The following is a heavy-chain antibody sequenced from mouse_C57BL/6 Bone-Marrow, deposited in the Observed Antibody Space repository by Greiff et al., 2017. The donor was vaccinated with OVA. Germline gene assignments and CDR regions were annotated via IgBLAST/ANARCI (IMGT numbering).Heavy chain of an antibody. J-gene: IGHJ2*01. CDR3: AKGLITTVVVENY. D-gene: IGHD1-1*01. CDR2: INPNNGGT. CDR1: GYTFTDYY. V-gene: IGHV1-26*01. Sequence: EVKLQQSGPELVKPGASVKISCKASGYTFTDYYMNWVKQSHGKSLEWIGDINPNNGGTSYNQKFKGKATLTVDKSSSTAYMELRSLTSEDSAVYYCAKGLITTVVVENYWGQGTTLTVSS.